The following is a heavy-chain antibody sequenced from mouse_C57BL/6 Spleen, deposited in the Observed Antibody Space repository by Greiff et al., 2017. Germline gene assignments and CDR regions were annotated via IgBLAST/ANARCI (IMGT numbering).Heavy chain of an antibody. J-gene: IGHJ4*01. V-gene: IGHV1-59*01. CDR1: GYTFTSYW. CDR2: IDPSDSYT. D-gene: IGHD2-4*01. Sequence: QVQLQQPGAELVRPGTSVKLSCKASGYTFTSYWMHWVKQRPGQGLEWIGVIDPSDSYTNYNQKFKGKATLTVDTSSSTAYMQLSSLTSEDSAVXYCARFYDYDGAMDYWGQGTSVTVSS. CDR3: ARFYDYDGAMDY.